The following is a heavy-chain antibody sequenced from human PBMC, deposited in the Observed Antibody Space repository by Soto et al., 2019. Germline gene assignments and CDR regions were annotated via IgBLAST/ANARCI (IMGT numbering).Heavy chain of an antibody. J-gene: IGHJ5*02. CDR1: GGSISSSSYY. CDR3: ARRVADPNWFDP. D-gene: IGHD3-3*01. CDR2: IYYSGST. Sequence: SETLSLTCTVSGGSISSSSYYWGWIRQPPGKGLEWIGSIYYSGSTYYNPSLKSRVTISVDTSKNQFSLKLSSVTAADTAVYYCARRVADPNWFDPWGQGTLVTVSS. V-gene: IGHV4-39*01.